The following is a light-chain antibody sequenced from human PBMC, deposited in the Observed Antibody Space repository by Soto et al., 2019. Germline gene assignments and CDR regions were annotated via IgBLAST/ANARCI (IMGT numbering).Light chain of an antibody. Sequence: QSALTQPPSASGSPGQSVTISCTGTPSDVGASNYVSWYQQQPGKAPKLMISEVSKRPSGVPDRFAGSKSGNTASLTVSGIQAEDEADYYCSSSAGTKNMVFGAGTKLTVL. CDR2: EVS. CDR3: SSSAGTKNMV. CDR1: PSDVGASNY. V-gene: IGLV2-8*01. J-gene: IGLJ2*01.